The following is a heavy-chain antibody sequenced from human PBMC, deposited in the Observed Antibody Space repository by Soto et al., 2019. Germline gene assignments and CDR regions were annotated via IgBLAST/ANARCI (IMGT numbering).Heavy chain of an antibody. J-gene: IGHJ6*02. D-gene: IGHD2-15*01. CDR1: GFTFSSYW. CDR2: INSDGSST. V-gene: IGHV3-74*01. Sequence: SGGSLRLSCAASGFTFSSYWMHWVRQAPGKGLVWVSRINSDGSSTSYADSVKGRFTISRDNAKNTLYLQMNSLRAEDTAVYYCVRGDCSGGSCYWLGSGYYGMDVWGQGTTVTVSS. CDR3: VRGDCSGGSCYWLGSGYYGMDV.